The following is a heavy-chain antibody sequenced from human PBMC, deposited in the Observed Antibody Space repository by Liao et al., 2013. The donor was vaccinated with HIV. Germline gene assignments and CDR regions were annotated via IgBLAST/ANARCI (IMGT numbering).Heavy chain of an antibody. J-gene: IGHJ3*02. CDR2: INHSGST. Sequence: QVQLQQWGAGLLKPSETLSLTCAVYGGSFSGYYWSWIRQPPGKGLEWIGEINHSGSTNYNPSLKSRVTMSVDTSKNQFSLKLSSVTAADTAVYYCARGSLIGFGPRWAFDIWGQGTMVTVSS. D-gene: IGHD3-10*01. CDR1: GGSFSGYY. CDR3: ARGSLIGFGPRWAFDI. V-gene: IGHV4-34*01.